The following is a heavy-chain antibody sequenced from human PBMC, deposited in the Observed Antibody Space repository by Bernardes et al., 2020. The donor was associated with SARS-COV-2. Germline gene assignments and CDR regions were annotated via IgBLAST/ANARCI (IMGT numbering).Heavy chain of an antibody. Sequence: SETLSLTCTVSGGSIRSSYWSWIRQPAGPGLAWIGRIYTSGSTNYNPSLKSRVTMSVDTSKNQFSLKLSSVTAADTAVYYCARSIVVVPAAIRHYYYYGMDVWGQGTTVTFSS. CDR3: ARSIVVVPAAIRHYYYYGMDV. V-gene: IGHV4-4*07. J-gene: IGHJ6*02. D-gene: IGHD2-2*02. CDR1: GGSIRSSY. CDR2: IYTSGST.